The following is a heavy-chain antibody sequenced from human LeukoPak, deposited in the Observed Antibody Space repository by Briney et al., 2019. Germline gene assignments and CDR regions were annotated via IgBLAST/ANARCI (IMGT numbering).Heavy chain of an antibody. Sequence: PSETLSLTCTVSGYSISSGYYWGWIRQPPGKGLEWIGSIYHSGSTYYNPSLKSRVTISVDTSKNQFSLKLSSVTAADTAVYYCARVSGGGGLRNYFDYWGQGTLVTVSS. CDR3: ARVSGGGGLRNYFDY. V-gene: IGHV4-38-2*02. CDR1: GYSISSGYY. D-gene: IGHD2-15*01. CDR2: IYHSGST. J-gene: IGHJ4*02.